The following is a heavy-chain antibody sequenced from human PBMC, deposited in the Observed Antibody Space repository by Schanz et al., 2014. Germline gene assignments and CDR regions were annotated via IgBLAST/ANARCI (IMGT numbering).Heavy chain of an antibody. D-gene: IGHD2-21*01. CDR2: ISVYNHNK. Sequence: QIQLVQSGPEVKKPGASVRVSCKASGYTFTTYAMSWVRQAPGQGLEWMGWISVYNHNKEYDQKSHGRDTLFTDTSASSECMLFIELSSDGADVFAFASYRRFLDPRGHYYFDSWGQGMLVTVSS. CDR1: GYTFTTYA. V-gene: IGHV1-18*01. J-gene: IGHJ4*02. CDR3: ASYRRFLDPRGHYYFDS.